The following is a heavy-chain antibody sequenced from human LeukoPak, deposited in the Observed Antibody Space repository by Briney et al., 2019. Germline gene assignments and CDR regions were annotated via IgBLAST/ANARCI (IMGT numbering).Heavy chain of an antibody. V-gene: IGHV3-30*03. CDR3: VRDISY. Sequence: GGSLRLSCAASGFTFSSYGMHWVRQAPGKGLEWVAVISYDGSNKYYADSVKGRFTISRDDAKNSLYLQMNSLRAEDTALYYCVRDISYWGQGTLVTVSS. CDR2: ISYDGSNK. CDR1: GFTFSSYG. J-gene: IGHJ4*02. D-gene: IGHD3-10*01.